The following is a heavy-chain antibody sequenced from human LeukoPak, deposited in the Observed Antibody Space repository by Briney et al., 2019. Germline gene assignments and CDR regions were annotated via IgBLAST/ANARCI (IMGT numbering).Heavy chain of an antibody. CDR2: ISSSSSYI. J-gene: IGHJ4*02. D-gene: IGHD2-2*01. V-gene: IGHV3-21*01. CDR1: GFTFGSYS. Sequence: GGSLRLSCAASGFTFGSYSMNWVRQAPGKGLEWVSSISSSSSYIYYADSVKGRFTISGDNAKNSLYLQMNSLRAEDTAVYYCARGPAATYDYWGQGTLVTVSS. CDR3: ARGPAATYDY.